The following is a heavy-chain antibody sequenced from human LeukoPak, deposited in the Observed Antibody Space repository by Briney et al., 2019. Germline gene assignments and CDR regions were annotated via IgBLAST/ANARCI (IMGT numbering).Heavy chain of an antibody. CDR1: GFTFSSYG. V-gene: IGHV3-30*02. CDR2: IRYDGSNK. D-gene: IGHD3-9*01. J-gene: IGHJ4*02. Sequence: GGSLRLSCAASGFTFSSYGMHWVRPAPGKGLEWVAFIRYDGSNKYYADSVKGRFTISRDNSKNTLYLQMNSLRAVDTAVYYCAKGGYDILTGYYPDWGQGTLVTVSS. CDR3: AKGGYDILTGYYPD.